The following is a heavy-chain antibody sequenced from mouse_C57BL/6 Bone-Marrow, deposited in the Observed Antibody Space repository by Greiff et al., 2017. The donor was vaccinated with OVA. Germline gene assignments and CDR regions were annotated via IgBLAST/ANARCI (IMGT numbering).Heavy chain of an antibody. CDR2: IYPGDGAT. V-gene: IGHV1-80*01. D-gene: IGHD2-5*01. Sequence: QVQLQQSGAELVKPGASVKISCKASGYAFSSYWMNWVKQRPGKGLEWIGQIYPGDGATNYNGKFKGKATLTADKSSSTAYMQLSSLTSEDSAVYFGARSGYSNYGRYFDVWGTGTTVTVAS. J-gene: IGHJ1*03. CDR1: GYAFSSYW. CDR3: ARSGYSNYGRYFDV.